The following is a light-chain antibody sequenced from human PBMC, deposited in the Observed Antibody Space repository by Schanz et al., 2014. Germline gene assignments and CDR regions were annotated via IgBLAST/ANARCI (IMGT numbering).Light chain of an antibody. CDR3: QQYYSTPPT. V-gene: IGKV4-1*01. CDR2: WAS. Sequence: DIVMTQSPDSLAVSLGERATINCKSSQSVLYTSDSKNYLAWYQHKPGQPPKLLIHWASTRESGVPDRFSGGGSGTDFTLTISSLQAEDVAVYYCQQYYSTPPTFGPGTKVDNK. CDR1: QSVLYTSDSKNY. J-gene: IGKJ3*01.